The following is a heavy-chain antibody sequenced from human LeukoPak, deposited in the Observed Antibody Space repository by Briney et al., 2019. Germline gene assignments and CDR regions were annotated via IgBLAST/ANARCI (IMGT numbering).Heavy chain of an antibody. CDR1: GFTFSSYS. CDR2: ITASGTAM. Sequence: PGGSLRLSCAASGFTFSSYSMNWVRQAPGKGLEWISHITASGTAMFYADSVKGRFTISRDNAKNSPYLQMNSLRDEDTAVYYCARGEMATAHFDYWGQGTLVTVSS. V-gene: IGHV3-48*02. D-gene: IGHD5-24*01. J-gene: IGHJ4*02. CDR3: ARGEMATAHFDY.